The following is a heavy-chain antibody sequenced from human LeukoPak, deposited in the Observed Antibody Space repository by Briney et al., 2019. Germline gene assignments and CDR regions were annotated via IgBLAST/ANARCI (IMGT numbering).Heavy chain of an antibody. V-gene: IGHV3-21*01. CDR1: GFTFSDYS. CDR3: ARLTYDTTGYNCLQN. Sequence: GGSLRLSCAASGFTFSDYSMNWIRQAPGKGLEWVSFISRSSEFIYYGDSVKGRFTISRDDDESSVYLQMNSLRAEDTAVYYCARLTYDTTGYNCLQNWGQGTVVTVSS. D-gene: IGHD3-22*01. CDR2: ISRSSEFI. J-gene: IGHJ1*01.